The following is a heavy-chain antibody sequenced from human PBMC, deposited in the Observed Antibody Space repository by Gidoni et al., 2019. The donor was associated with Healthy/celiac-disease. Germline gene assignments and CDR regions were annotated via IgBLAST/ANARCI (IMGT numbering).Heavy chain of an antibody. CDR3: ARAGGIAEKAGYPDAFDI. Sequence: QVQLVESGGGVVQPGRSLRLSCAASGFTFSSYAMHWVRQAPGKGLEGVAVISYDGSNKYYADSVKGRFTISRDNSKNTLYLQMNSLRAEDTAVYYCARAGGIAEKAGYPDAFDIWGQGTMVTVSS. CDR2: ISYDGSNK. D-gene: IGHD6-13*01. CDR1: GFTFSSYA. J-gene: IGHJ3*02. V-gene: IGHV3-30-3*01.